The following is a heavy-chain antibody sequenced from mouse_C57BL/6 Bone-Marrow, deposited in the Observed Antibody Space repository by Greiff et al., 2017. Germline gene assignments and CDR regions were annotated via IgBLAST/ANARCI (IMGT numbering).Heavy chain of an antibody. CDR1: GYTFTSYW. CDR3: ATTSYYYGSSLFDY. V-gene: IGHV1-52*01. CDR2: IDPSDSET. J-gene: IGHJ2*01. Sequence: QVQLKQPGAELVRPGSSVKLSCKASGYTFTSYWMHWVKQRPIQGLEWIGNIDPSDSETHYNQKFKDKATLTVDKSSSSAYMQLSSLTSEDSAVYYCATTSYYYGSSLFDYWGQGTTLTVSS. D-gene: IGHD1-1*01.